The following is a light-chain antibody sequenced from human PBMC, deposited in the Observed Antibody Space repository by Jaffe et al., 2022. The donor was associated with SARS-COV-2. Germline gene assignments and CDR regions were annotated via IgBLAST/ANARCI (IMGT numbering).Light chain of an antibody. CDR2: DVT. J-gene: IGLJ2*01. V-gene: IGLV2-11*01. Sequence: QSALTQPRSVSGSPGQSVTISCTGTSGDVDDADEYKSVSWYQHRPGKAPKLIIYDVTARPSGVPDRFSGSKSGDTASLTISGLQTKDEADYYCCAYTVTSGGVAFGGGTKLTVL. CDR3: CAYTVTSGGVA. CDR1: SGDVDDADEYKS.